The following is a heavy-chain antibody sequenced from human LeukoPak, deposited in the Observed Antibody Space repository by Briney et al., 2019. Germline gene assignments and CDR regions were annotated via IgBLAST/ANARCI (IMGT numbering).Heavy chain of an antibody. CDR3: VREHSSSADY. J-gene: IGHJ4*02. CDR2: FYYSGST. V-gene: IGHV4-30-4*01. CDR1: GGSISSGDYY. D-gene: IGHD6-6*01. Sequence: SETLSLTCTVSGGSISSGDYYWSWIRQPPGKGLEWIGYFYYSGSTYYNPSLKSRVTISVDTSKNQFSLKLSSVTAADTAVYYCVREHSSSADYWGQGTLVTVSS.